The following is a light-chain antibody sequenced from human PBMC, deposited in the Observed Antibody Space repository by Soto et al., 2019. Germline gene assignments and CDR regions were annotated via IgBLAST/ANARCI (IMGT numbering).Light chain of an antibody. CDR2: GAS. V-gene: IGKV3-20*01. J-gene: IGKJ3*01. CDR1: QSVSSSY. CDR3: QQYGSSPFT. Sequence: EIVLTQSPGHLSLSPGERATLSCRASQSVSSSYLTWYQQKPGQAPRLLIYGASSRATGIPDRFSGSGSGTDFTLTISRLEPEDFAVYYCQQYGSSPFTFGPGTKVDLK.